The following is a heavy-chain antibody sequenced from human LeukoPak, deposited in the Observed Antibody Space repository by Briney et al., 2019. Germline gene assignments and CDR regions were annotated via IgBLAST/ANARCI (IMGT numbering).Heavy chain of an antibody. V-gene: IGHV4-30-4*08. CDR3: AREYGDWVGGRPYNWFDP. Sequence: SETLSLTCTVSGASISRDDYYWSWIRQPPGKGLEWIGYISYGGNTYYNPSLKSRVTISVDTSKKQLALKLTSVIPADTAVYYCAREYGDWVGGRPYNWFDPWGQGTLVTVSS. J-gene: IGHJ5*02. CDR2: ISYGGNT. CDR1: GASISRDDYY. D-gene: IGHD4-17*01.